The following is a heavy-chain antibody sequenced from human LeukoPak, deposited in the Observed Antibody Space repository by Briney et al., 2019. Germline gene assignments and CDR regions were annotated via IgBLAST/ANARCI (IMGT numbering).Heavy chain of an antibody. J-gene: IGHJ4*02. CDR3: ARGYGSGSYYNY. V-gene: IGHV4-34*01. CDR2: INRGGDT. Sequence: SETLSLTCVVYGGSFSGYYWGWTRQPPGKGLEWIGGINRGGDTNYNPSLKSRVTISLDTSKNQFSLKLSSVTAADTAVYYCARGYGSGSYYNYWGQGTLVTVSS. CDR1: GGSFSGYY. D-gene: IGHD3-10*01.